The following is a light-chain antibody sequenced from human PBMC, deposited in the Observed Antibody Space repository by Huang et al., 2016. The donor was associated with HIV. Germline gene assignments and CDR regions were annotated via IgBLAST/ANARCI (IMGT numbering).Light chain of an antibody. CDR2: KAS. CDR1: QRISTW. V-gene: IGKV1-5*03. Sequence: DIQVTQSPSTLSAFVGDRVNITCRTSQRISTWLAWYQQIQGKAPNLLISKASNLETWVPSRFSVNGSGTEFTLTINGLQPDDLATYYCQHQWTFGQGTKVEIK. J-gene: IGKJ1*01. CDR3: QHQWT.